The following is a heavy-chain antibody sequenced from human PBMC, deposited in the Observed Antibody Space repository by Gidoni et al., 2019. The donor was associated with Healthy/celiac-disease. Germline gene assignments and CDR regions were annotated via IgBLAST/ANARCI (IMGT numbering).Heavy chain of an antibody. D-gene: IGHD3-16*02. CDR2: ISAYNGNT. CDR3: ARMGDYDYIWGSYRKGDLDY. Sequence: QVQLVQSGAEVKKPGASVKVSCKASGYTFTSYGISWVRQAPGQGLEWMGWISAYNGNTNYAQKLQGRVTMTTDTSTSTAYMELRSLRSDDTAVYYCARMGDYDYIWGSYRKGDLDYWGQGTLVTVSS. V-gene: IGHV1-18*01. CDR1: GYTFTSYG. J-gene: IGHJ4*02.